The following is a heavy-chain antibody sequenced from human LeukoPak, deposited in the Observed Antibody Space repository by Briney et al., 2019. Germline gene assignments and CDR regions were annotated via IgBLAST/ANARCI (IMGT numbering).Heavy chain of an antibody. CDR1: VYTFTAYY. V-gene: IGHV1-2*02. CDR2: INPNSGGT. J-gene: IGHJ4*02. Sequence: ASVKVSCTASVYTFTAYYMHWVRQAPGQGLEWMGWINPNSGGTNYAQKFQGRVTMTRDTSISTAYLELSRLRSDDTAVYYWASDGSFAVTTLDYWGQGTLVTVSS. CDR3: ASDGSFAVTTLDY. D-gene: IGHD4-11*01.